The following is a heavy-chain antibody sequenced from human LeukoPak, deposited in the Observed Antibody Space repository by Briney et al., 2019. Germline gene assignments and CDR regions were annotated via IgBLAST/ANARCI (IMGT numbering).Heavy chain of an antibody. V-gene: IGHV3-20*04. Sequence: GGSLRLSCAASGFTFDDYGMSWVRQAPGKGLEWVSGINWNGGSTGYADSVKGRFTISRDNAKNSLYLQMNSLRAEDTALYYCARVGNYYDSSGYYSDASDIWGQGTMVTVSS. CDR2: INWNGGST. CDR3: ARVGNYYDSSGYYSDASDI. J-gene: IGHJ3*02. D-gene: IGHD3-22*01. CDR1: GFTFDDYG.